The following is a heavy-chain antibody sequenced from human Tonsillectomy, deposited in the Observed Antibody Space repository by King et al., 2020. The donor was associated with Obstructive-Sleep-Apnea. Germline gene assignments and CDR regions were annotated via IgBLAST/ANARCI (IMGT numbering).Heavy chain of an antibody. Sequence: QLVQSGAEVKKPGSSVKVSCNASGRTFSSYAISWVRQAPGQGLERMVGIIPILGIANYAQNFQGRVTSTADKSTSTAYMELSSLRSEDTAVYYCARDTGDEGPLDYWGQGTLVTVSS. J-gene: IGHJ4*02. V-gene: IGHV1-69*09. CDR3: ARDTGDEGPLDY. CDR2: IIPILGIA. D-gene: IGHD1-26*01. CDR1: GRTFSSYA.